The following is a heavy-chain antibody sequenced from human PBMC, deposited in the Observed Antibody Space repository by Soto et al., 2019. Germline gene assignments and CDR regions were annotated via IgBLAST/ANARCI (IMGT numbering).Heavy chain of an antibody. V-gene: IGHV1-46*02. CDR2: INLSGGST. D-gene: IGHD5-12*01. Sequence: QVQLVQSGAEVKKPGASVKVSCKASGYTFNRYYMHWVRQAPGQGLEWMGIINLSGGSTTYAQKFQGRVTMTRDTSTSTVYMELSSLRSEDTAVYYCARAERWLQPFDYWGQGTLVTVSS. CDR3: ARAERWLQPFDY. CDR1: GYTFNRYY. J-gene: IGHJ4*02.